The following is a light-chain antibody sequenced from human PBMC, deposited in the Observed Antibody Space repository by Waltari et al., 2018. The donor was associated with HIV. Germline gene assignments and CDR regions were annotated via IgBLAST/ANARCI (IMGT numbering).Light chain of an antibody. CDR1: QSVSSSY. CDR2: GAS. V-gene: IGKV3-20*01. Sequence: EIVLTQSPGTLSFSPGEIATLSCRASQSVSSSYLAWYQQKPGQAPRLLIYGASSRATGIPDRFSGSGSGTDFTLTISRLEPEDFAVYYCQQYGSSPFGPGTKVDIK. CDR3: QQYGSSP. J-gene: IGKJ3*01.